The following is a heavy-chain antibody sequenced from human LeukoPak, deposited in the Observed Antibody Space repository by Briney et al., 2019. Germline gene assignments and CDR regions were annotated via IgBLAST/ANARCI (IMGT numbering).Heavy chain of an antibody. CDR2: IRYDGSNK. V-gene: IGHV3-30*02. Sequence: GGSLRLSCAASGFTFSSYAMSWVRQAPGKGLEWVSFIRYDGSNKYYADSVKGRFTISRDNSKNTLYLQMNSLRAEDTAVYYCAKDPEYYYDSSGYYNFDYWGQGTLVTVSS. J-gene: IGHJ4*02. CDR1: GFTFSSYA. D-gene: IGHD3-22*01. CDR3: AKDPEYYYDSSGYYNFDY.